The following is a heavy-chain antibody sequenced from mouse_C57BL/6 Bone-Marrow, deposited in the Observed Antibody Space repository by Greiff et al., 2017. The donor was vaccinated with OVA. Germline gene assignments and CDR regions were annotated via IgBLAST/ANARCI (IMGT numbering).Heavy chain of an antibody. CDR1: GYTFTNYW. J-gene: IGHJ3*01. CDR3: AREGDYYGSSYVGWFAY. CDR2: IYPGGGYT. V-gene: IGHV1-63*01. Sequence: VQLQQSGAELVRPGTSVKMSCKASGYTFTNYWIGWAKQRPGHGLEWIGDIYPGGGYTNYNEEFKGKATLTADKSSSTAYMQFSSLTSEDSAIYYCAREGDYYGSSYVGWFAYWGQGTLVTVSA. D-gene: IGHD1-1*01.